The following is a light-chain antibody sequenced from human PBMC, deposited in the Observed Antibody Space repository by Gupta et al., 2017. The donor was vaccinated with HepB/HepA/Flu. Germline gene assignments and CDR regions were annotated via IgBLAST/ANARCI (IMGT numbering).Light chain of an antibody. J-gene: IGKJ2*01. Sequence: DTAMTQSQLSLPVTPEEPASLSCSSTQNLLHSNGNNYLDWYLQKPGQSPQLLIYLAFNRASGVPGRFSGSGSGTNFTLRISRVEAEDVGIYYCAQTLLRPFTFGQGTKLEIK. CDR2: LAF. CDR3: AQTLLRPFT. V-gene: IGKV2-28*01. CDR1: QNLLHSNGNNY.